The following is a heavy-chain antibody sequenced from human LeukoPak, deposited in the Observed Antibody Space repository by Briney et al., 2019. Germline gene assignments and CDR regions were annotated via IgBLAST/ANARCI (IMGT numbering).Heavy chain of an antibody. V-gene: IGHV3-30*18. J-gene: IGHJ4*02. Sequence: GRSLRLSCAASGFTFSNYDMHWVRQAPGKGLEWVAVISYDGTNKYYADSVKGRFTISRDNSKNTLHLQMNSLRAEGTAVYYCAKDDRGNEAPFDYWGQGTLVTVPS. CDR2: ISYDGTNK. CDR1: GFTFSNYD. CDR3: AKDDRGNEAPFDY.